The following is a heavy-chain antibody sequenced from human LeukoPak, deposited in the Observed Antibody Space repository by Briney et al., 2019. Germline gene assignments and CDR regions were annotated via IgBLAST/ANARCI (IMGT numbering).Heavy chain of an antibody. J-gene: IGHJ4*02. V-gene: IGHV4-4*02. CDR3: ARDLGSSWFEPLDY. CDR2: VYHSGST. CDR1: GGSISSNAW. D-gene: IGHD6-13*01. Sequence: KASETLSLTCAVSGGSISSNAWWSWVRQPPGKGLEWIGEVYHSGSTNYNSFLKSRVTISVDKSKNQFSLKLTSATAADTAVYYCARDLGSSWFEPLDYWGQGILVIVSS.